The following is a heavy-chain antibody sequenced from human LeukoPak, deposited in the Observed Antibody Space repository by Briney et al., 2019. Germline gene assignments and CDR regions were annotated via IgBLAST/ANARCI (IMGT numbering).Heavy chain of an antibody. CDR1: GFSLSNSW. CDR3: AKYDDGSFDY. D-gene: IGHD3-10*01. J-gene: IGHJ4*02. V-gene: IGHV3-7*01. CDR2: INQDGSEK. Sequence: GGSLRLSCTASGFSLSNSWMSWVRQAPGTGLEWVANINQDGSEKHYVDSVKGRFTISRDNSKNTLYLQMNSLRAEDTAVYYCAKYDDGSFDYWGQGTLVTVSS.